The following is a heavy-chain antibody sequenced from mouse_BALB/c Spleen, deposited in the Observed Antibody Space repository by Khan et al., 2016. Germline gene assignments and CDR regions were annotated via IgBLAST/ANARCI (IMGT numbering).Heavy chain of an antibody. J-gene: IGHJ4*01. CDR2: IAPGSGST. D-gene: IGHD1-1*01. CDR3: ASEGTVPRRDY. CDR1: GYTFTSYW. V-gene: IGHV1S41*01. Sequence: DLVKPGASVKLSCKASGYTFTSYWINWIKQRPGQGLEWIGRIAPGSGSTYYNDMFKGKATLTVDTSSSTAYIQLSSLSSEDSAIYFWASEGTVPRRDYWGQGTSVTVSS.